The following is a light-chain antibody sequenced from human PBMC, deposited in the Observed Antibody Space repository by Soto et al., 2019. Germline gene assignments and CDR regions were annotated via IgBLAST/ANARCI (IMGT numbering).Light chain of an antibody. CDR2: HAS. CDR1: QSISNW. CDR3: QQYSSCLYT. V-gene: IGKV1-5*01. Sequence: DIHMTQSPSTLSASAGDRVTITCRASQSISNWLAWYQQKPGKAPKLLIYHASSLQSGVPSRFTGSGSGTEFTLTITRLQPDDFATYFCQQYSSCLYTFGQGTKLEIK. J-gene: IGKJ2*01.